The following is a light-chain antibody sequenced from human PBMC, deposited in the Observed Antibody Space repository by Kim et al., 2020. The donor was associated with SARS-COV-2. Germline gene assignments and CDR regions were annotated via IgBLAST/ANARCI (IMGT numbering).Light chain of an antibody. Sequence: PGETTTLSGSASVGVTINWAWYRQKPAQAPRLLIFNAFSRATGVPVRFSGSGSGTDFTLTISSLQSEDFAIYYCQQYVDWPRTFGGGTKVDIK. V-gene: IGKV3-15*01. CDR3: QQYVDWPRT. J-gene: IGKJ4*01. CDR1: VGVTIN. CDR2: NAF.